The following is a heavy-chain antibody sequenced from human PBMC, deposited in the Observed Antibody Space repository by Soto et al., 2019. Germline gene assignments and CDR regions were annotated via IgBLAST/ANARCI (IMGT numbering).Heavy chain of an antibody. Sequence: QAGGSLRLSCAASGFTFEAYSMHWVRQLPGKGLEWVAGISGDSGGSGYADSVRGRFTVSRDNAKNSLFLQMSSLSPEDTAVYYCKKRRSARPGSDAFDLWGQGTKVTVPS. CDR3: KKRRSARPGSDAFDL. J-gene: IGHJ3*01. V-gene: IGHV3-9*01. CDR1: GFTFEAYS. CDR2: ISGDSGGS.